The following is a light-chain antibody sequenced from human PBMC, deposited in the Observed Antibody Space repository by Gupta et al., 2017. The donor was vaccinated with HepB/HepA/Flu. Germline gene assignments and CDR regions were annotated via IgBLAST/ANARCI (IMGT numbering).Light chain of an antibody. J-gene: IGLJ1*01. CDR1: TSDIGTYHY. CDR2: EVT. V-gene: IGLV2-8*01. Sequence: QSALTQPPSASGSPGQSVTISCTGTTSDIGTYHYVSWYQQPPGRAPKLIIYEVTKRPSGVPDRFSGSRSGNTASLTVSGLQAEDEADYYCGAYGGANNFVFGSGTTVAV. CDR3: GAYGGANNFV.